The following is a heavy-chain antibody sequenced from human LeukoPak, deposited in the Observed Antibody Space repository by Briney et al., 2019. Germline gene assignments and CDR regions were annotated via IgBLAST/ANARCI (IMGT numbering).Heavy chain of an antibody. J-gene: IGHJ1*01. D-gene: IGHD1-26*01. CDR3: ARPSGSYRAEYFQH. V-gene: IGHV4-39*01. CDR1: GDSISSTSYY. Sequence: PSETLSLTCTVSGDSISSTSYYWGWIRQPPGKGLEWIGTIYYSGRTYYNPSLKRRITIFADTAKNQVSLKLSSVTAADTAVYYCARPSGSYRAEYFQHWGRGTLVTVSS. CDR2: IYYSGRT.